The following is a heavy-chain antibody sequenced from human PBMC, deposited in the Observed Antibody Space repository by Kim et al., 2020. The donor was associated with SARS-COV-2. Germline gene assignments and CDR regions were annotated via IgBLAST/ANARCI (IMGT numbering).Heavy chain of an antibody. V-gene: IGHV3-23*01. CDR3: AKDHPSSGWPTFDS. Sequence: YANFAKGRFNVSRDNNRNTLDLQMNSLTAEDTALYFCAKDHPSSGWPTFDSWGQGTLVTVSS. D-gene: IGHD6-19*01. J-gene: IGHJ4*02.